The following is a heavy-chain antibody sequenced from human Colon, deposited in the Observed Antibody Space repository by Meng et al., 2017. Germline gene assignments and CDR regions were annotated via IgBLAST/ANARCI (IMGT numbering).Heavy chain of an antibody. V-gene: IGHV4-61*08. CDR2: AST. CDR3: ARDHMGSLDY. Sequence: QVQLHESGPGRVRPSETPPLICSVSGGSVSSAGYQWSWIRQPPGKGLEWIGYASTNYNPSLKSRVTISVDTSKNQFSLRLTSVTAADTAVYYCARDHMGSLDYWGQGILVTVSS. CDR1: GGSVSSAGYQ. J-gene: IGHJ4*02. D-gene: IGHD1-26*01.